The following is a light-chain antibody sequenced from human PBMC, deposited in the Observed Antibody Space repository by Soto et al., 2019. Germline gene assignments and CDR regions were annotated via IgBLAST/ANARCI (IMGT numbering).Light chain of an antibody. Sequence: QSVLTQPPSASGAPGQRVTISCTGSSSHIGAGYDVHWYQRLPGTAPKVLIYGNNNRPSGVPDRFSGSKSGTSASLAITGLQAEDEADYYRQSYDSSLSGSYVFGTGTKLTVL. CDR1: SSHIGAGYD. CDR3: QSYDSSLSGSYV. CDR2: GNN. J-gene: IGLJ1*01. V-gene: IGLV1-40*01.